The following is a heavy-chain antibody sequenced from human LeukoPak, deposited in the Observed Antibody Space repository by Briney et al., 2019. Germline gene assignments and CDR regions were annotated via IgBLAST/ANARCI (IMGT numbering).Heavy chain of an antibody. J-gene: IGHJ4*02. CDR1: GFTFTSSA. CDR3: AATSYSSGWYRDY. Sequence: SVKVSCKASGFTFTSSAVQWVRQARGQRLEWIEWIVVGSGNTNYAHKVQERVTITRDMSTSTAYMELSSLRSEDTAVYYCAATSYSSGWYRDYWGQGTLVTVSS. CDR2: IVVGSGNT. V-gene: IGHV1-58*01. D-gene: IGHD6-19*01.